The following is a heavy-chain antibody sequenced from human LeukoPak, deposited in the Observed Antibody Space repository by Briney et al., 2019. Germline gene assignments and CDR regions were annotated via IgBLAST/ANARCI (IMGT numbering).Heavy chain of an antibody. D-gene: IGHD2-21*02. CDR3: ARDAVTYDAFDI. Sequence: PSETLSLTCTVSGGSITNYYRNWIRQPPGKGLEWIGYVFYSGSTNYNPSLKSRVTISADTSKNQFSLKVTSVTAADTALYYCARDAVTYDAFDIWGQGTMVTVSS. V-gene: IGHV4-59*01. CDR1: GGSITNYY. J-gene: IGHJ3*02. CDR2: VFYSGST.